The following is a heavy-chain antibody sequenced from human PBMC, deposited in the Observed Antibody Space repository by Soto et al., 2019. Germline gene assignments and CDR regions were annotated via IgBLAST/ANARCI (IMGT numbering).Heavy chain of an antibody. J-gene: IGHJ3*02. CDR2: IGGDGGSR. V-gene: IGHV3-23*01. Sequence: EAQLLESGGGLVQPGGSLRLSCAASGFTFSEYAMSWVRQAPGKGLEWVSVIGGDGGSRNYADSVKGRFTVSRDNSKSTLYLEMDSVRAEATSLYCCAKDSIIRNGIYDPFDIWGQGTMVTVSS. CDR3: AKDSIIRNGIYDPFDI. CDR1: GFTFSEYA. D-gene: IGHD3-10*01.